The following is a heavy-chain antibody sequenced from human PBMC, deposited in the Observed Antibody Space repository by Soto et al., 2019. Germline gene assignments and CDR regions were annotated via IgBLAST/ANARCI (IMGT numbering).Heavy chain of an antibody. CDR1: GYTFTSYY. J-gene: IGHJ3*02. CDR2: INPSGGST. Sequence: ASVKVSCKASGYTFTSYYMHWVRQAPGQGLEWMGIINPSGGSTSYAQKFQGRVTMTRDTSTSTVYMELSSLRSEDTAVYYCARDKIYDSSGYDAFDIWGQGTMVTLSS. CDR3: ARDKIYDSSGYDAFDI. D-gene: IGHD3-22*01. V-gene: IGHV1-46*01.